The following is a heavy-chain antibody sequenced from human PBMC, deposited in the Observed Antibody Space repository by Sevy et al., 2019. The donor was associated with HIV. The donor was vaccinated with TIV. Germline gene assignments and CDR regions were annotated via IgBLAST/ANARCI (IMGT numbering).Heavy chain of an antibody. CDR1: GVTFSSYG. CDR2: ISYDGSNK. D-gene: IGHD6-13*01. V-gene: IGHV3-30*18. Sequence: GGSLRLSCAASGVTFSSYGMHWVRQAPGKGLEWVAVISYDGSNKYYADSVKGRFTISRDNSKNTLYLQMNRLGAEDTAVYYCAKAVGSLGRYGLDVWGQGTTVTVSS. J-gene: IGHJ6*02. CDR3: AKAVGSLGRYGLDV.